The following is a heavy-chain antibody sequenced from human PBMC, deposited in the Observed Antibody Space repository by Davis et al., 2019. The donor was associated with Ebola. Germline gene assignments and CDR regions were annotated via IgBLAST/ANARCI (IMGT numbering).Heavy chain of an antibody. CDR2: IDDTGKT. V-gene: IGHV4-59*01. Sequence: PSETLSLTCTVSGGSMKNYFWSWIRQPPGKALEWIGYIDDTGKTNYNASLKSRVTISLDMSKNQFYLKVRSVSAADTAVYYCARDGYSYSSDFWGQGTLVTV. D-gene: IGHD5-18*01. CDR1: GGSMKNYF. J-gene: IGHJ4*02. CDR3: ARDGYSYSSDF.